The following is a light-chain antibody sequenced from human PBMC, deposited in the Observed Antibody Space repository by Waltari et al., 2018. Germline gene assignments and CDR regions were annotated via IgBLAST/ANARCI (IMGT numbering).Light chain of an antibody. CDR1: KTVSNY. V-gene: IGKV1-39*01. CDR3: QQSYSLPPT. CDR2: AAS. Sequence: DIQMTQSPPSLSASVGDRVTISCRASKTVSNYLNWFQQKSGKAPKLLIYAASTLQGGVPPRFTGSGAGTDFTLTITSLQPEDFATYYCQQSYSLPPTFGQGTKVEVK. J-gene: IGKJ1*01.